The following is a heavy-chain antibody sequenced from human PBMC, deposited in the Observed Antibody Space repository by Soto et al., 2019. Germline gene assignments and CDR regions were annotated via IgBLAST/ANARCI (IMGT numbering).Heavy chain of an antibody. D-gene: IGHD3-10*01. J-gene: IGHJ4*02. CDR3: AREGGNYYGSGSYYPHNYFDY. Sequence: PGGTLRLSCVASGFTFSSYAMPWARQAPGKGLERVAVISYDGSNKYYADSVKGRFTISRDNSKNTLYLQMNSLSAEDTAVYYCAREGGNYYGSGSYYPHNYFDYWGQETLVTVSS. CDR2: ISYDGSNK. V-gene: IGHV3-30-3*01. CDR1: GFTFSSYA.